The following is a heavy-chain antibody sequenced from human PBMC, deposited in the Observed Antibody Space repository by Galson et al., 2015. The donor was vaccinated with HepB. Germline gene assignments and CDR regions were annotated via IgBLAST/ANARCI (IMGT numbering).Heavy chain of an antibody. V-gene: IGHV3-23*01. CDR2: ISGSGGST. CDR3: AKLELSYYYMDV. D-gene: IGHD1-7*01. Sequence: LRLSCAASGFTFSSYAMSWVRQAPGKGLEWVSVISGSGGSTYYADSVKGPFTISRDNSKNTLYLKMNSLRVEDTAVYYCAKLELSYYYMDVWGKGTTVTVSS. CDR1: GFTFSSYA. J-gene: IGHJ6*03.